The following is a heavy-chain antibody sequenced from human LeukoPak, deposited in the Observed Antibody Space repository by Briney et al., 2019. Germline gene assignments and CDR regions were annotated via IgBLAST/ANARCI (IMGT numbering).Heavy chain of an antibody. Sequence: TLSLTCTVSGGSISSGGYYWSWIRRHPGKGLEWIGYIYYSGSTYYNPSLKSRVTISVDTSKNQFSLKLSSVTAADTAVYYCARDRGYYYDSSGSIDYWGQGTLVTVSS. J-gene: IGHJ4*02. CDR1: GGSISSGGYY. V-gene: IGHV4-31*03. CDR3: ARDRGYYYDSSGSIDY. CDR2: IYYSGST. D-gene: IGHD3-22*01.